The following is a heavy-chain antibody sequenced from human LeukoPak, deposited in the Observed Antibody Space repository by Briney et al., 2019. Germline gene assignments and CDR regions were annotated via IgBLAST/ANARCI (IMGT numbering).Heavy chain of an antibody. D-gene: IGHD3-22*01. CDR1: GGTFISYA. J-gene: IGHJ4*02. V-gene: IGHV1-69*05. CDR3: ARDSYYYDSSGYFGY. Sequence: GSSVKVSCKAAGGTFISYAISWVGQAPGQGREWMGRIIPIFGTANYPQKFQDRVTITTDESTSTAYMELSSLRSEDTAVYYCARDSYYYDSSGYFGYWGQGTLVTVSS. CDR2: IIPIFGTA.